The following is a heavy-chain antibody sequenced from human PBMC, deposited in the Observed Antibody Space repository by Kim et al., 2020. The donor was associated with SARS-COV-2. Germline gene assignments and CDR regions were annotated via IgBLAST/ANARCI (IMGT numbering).Heavy chain of an antibody. Sequence: ASVKVSCKASGYTFTSSHMHWVRQAPGQGLECMGWINACNGNTEYAHKFRGRVTITRDTSTNTVYMEMSSLRSEDTAVYFCSTRGEHLVSFNWGQGTLVTVSS. D-gene: IGHD3-16*01. CDR1: GYTFTSSH. J-gene: IGHJ4*02. CDR3: STRGEHLVSFN. V-gene: IGHV1-3*01. CDR2: INACNGNT.